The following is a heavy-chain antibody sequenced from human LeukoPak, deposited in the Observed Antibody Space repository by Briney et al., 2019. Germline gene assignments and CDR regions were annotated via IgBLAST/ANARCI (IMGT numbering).Heavy chain of an antibody. CDR2: FSASGST. J-gene: IGHJ4*02. Sequence: GGTLRLSCAASGFTFRNYGVNWVRQAPGKGLEWVSAFSASGSTYYADSVKGRFTVSRDNSENMLYLQMNSLRAEDTAVYYCAQDLSYIGLDNWGQGTLVTVSP. CDR3: AQDLSYIGLDN. CDR1: GFTFRNYG. D-gene: IGHD2-15*01. V-gene: IGHV3-23*01.